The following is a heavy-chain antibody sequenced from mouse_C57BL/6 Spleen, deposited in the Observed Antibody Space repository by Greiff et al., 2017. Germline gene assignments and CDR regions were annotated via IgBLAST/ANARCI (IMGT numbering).Heavy chain of an antibody. Sequence: QVQLKESGAELARPGASVKLSCKASGYTFTSYGLSWVKQRTGQGLEWIGEIYPRSGNTYYNEKFKGKATLTADKSSSTAYMELRSLTSEDSAVYFCAREGIYYGSSSWFAYWGQGTLVTVSA. J-gene: IGHJ3*01. V-gene: IGHV1-81*01. CDR2: IYPRSGNT. CDR1: GYTFTSYG. CDR3: AREGIYYGSSSWFAY. D-gene: IGHD1-1*01.